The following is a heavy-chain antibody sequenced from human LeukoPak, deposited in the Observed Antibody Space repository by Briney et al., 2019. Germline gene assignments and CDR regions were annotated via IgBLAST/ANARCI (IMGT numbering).Heavy chain of an antibody. CDR3: ARRNAGVYYFDY. J-gene: IGHJ4*02. V-gene: IGHV4-39*01. CDR2: IYYSGST. CDR1: GGSISSSSYH. Sequence: SETQSLICTVSGGSISSSSYHGGWIRQPPGKGLEWIGSIYYSGSTYYNPSLKSRVTISVATSKNQFSLKLSSVTAADTAVYYCARRNAGVYYFDYWGQGTLVTVSS.